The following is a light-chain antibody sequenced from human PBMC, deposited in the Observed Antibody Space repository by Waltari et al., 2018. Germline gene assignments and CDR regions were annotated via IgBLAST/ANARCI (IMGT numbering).Light chain of an antibody. V-gene: IGLV2-11*01. CDR3: CSYAGAYTFV. CDR2: EVV. CDR1: INDVGVEDY. J-gene: IGLJ3*02. Sequence: QSALTQPHSVSASPGQSVTIPCSGSINDVGVEDYVSWYQQLPGKAPKLILHEVVKRPLCAPSRFSGSKYGTTASLTISGLQTDDEATYYCCSYAGAYTFVFGGGTKLTVL.